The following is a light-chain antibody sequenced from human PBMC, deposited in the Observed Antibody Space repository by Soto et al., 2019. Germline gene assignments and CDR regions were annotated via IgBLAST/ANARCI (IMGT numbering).Light chain of an antibody. V-gene: IGLV6-57*04. J-gene: IGLJ2*01. Sequence: NFMLTQPHSVSESPGKTVTISCTRSSGSIASNYVQWYQQRPGSAPTTVIYEDNQRHSGVPDRFSGSIDSSSNSASLTISGLKTEDEADYSGQSYDSSIVVFGGGTKLTV. CDR2: EDN. CDR1: SGSIASNY. CDR3: QSYDSSIVV.